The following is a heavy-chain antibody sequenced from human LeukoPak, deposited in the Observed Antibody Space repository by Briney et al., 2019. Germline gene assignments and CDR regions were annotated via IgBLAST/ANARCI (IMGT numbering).Heavy chain of an antibody. V-gene: IGHV1-2*02. CDR1: GYTFTSYY. CDR3: AREVEQQLATWGY. J-gene: IGHJ4*02. CDR2: INPNSGGT. D-gene: IGHD6-13*01. Sequence: ASVKVSCKASGYTFTSYYMHWVRQAPGQGLEWMGWINPNSGGTNYAQKFQGRVTMTRDTSISTAYMELSRLRSDDTAVYYCAREVEQQLATWGYWGQGTLVTVSS.